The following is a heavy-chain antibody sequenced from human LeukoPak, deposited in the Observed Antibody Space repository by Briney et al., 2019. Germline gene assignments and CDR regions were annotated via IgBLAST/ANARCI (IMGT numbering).Heavy chain of an antibody. D-gene: IGHD6-19*01. J-gene: IGHJ4*02. CDR3: ARDSPWQSLPEGLDY. CDR1: GFTFSSYA. CDR2: ISGSGGST. Sequence: GGSLRLSCAASGFTFSSYAMSWVRQAPGKGLEWVSAISGSGGSTYYADSVKGRFTISRDNSKNSLYLQMNSLRAEDTAVYYCARDSPWQSLPEGLDYWGQGTLVTVSS. V-gene: IGHV3-23*01.